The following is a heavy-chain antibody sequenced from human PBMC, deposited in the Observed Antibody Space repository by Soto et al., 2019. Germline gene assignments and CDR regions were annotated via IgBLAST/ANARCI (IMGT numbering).Heavy chain of an antibody. CDR1: GYTFTSYG. CDR3: AREVWVYGSLVPYYYYYMDV. CDR2: ISAYNGNT. J-gene: IGHJ6*03. V-gene: IGHV1-18*01. Sequence: QVQLVQSGAEVKKPGASVKVSCKASGYTFTSYGISWVRQAPGQGREWMGWISAYNGNTNYAHKLQGRVTMTTDTSTSTAYMELRSLRSEDTAVYYCAREVWVYGSLVPYYYYYMDVWGKGTTVTVSS. D-gene: IGHD3-16*01.